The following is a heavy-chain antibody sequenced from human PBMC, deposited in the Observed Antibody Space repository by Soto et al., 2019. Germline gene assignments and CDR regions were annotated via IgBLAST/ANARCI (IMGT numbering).Heavy chain of an antibody. D-gene: IGHD3-10*01. J-gene: IGHJ5*02. CDR2: IHYSGNT. Sequence: SETLSLTCSFSIASIGIYFWGWIGQPPGKGPEWIGNIHYSGNTNINPSLRSRVTMSADTSRNQFSLKLSSVTAADTAVYFCARDFSYGSRTNNWFGPWGQGTMVTVSS. CDR3: ARDFSYGSRTNNWFGP. V-gene: IGHV4-59*01. CDR1: IASIGIYF.